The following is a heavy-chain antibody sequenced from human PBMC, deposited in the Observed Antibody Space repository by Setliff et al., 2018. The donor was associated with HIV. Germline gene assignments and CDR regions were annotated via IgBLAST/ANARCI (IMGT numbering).Heavy chain of an antibody. CDR2: IYHSGST. Sequence: SETLSLTCAVSGYSISSGYYWGWIRQPPGKGLEWIGSIYHSGSTYYNPSLKSRVTISVDTSKNQSSLKLSSVTAADTAVYYCAREYCSSTSCYPYDYWGQGTLVTVSS. CDR3: AREYCSSTSCYPYDY. V-gene: IGHV4-38-2*02. J-gene: IGHJ4*02. D-gene: IGHD2-2*01. CDR1: GYSISSGYY.